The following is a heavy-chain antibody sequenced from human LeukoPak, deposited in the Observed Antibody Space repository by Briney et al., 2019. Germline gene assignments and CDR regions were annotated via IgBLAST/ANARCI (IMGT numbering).Heavy chain of an antibody. V-gene: IGHV4-4*02. J-gene: IGHJ4*02. D-gene: IGHD3-9*01. CDR2: IYHSGST. Sequence: SETLSLTCAVSGASISSTNWWSWVRQPPGKGLEWIGEIYHSGSTNYNPSLKSRVTISVDTSKNQFSLKLSSVTAADTAVYYCAGTKVLRYFDWLFYYWGQGTLVTVSS. CDR1: GASISSTNW. CDR3: AGTKVLRYFDWLFYY.